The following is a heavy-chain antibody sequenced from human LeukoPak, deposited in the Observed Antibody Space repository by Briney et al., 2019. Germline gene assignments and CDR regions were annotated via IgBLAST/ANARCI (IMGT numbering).Heavy chain of an antibody. J-gene: IGHJ3*02. Sequence: SETLSLTCTVSRGSLSSSSYYWGWIRQPPGKGLEWIGSIYYSGSTHYNPSLKSRVTISVDTSKNQFSLKLSSVTAADTAVYYCATLDRTTDAFDIWGQGTMVTVSS. D-gene: IGHD1-1*01. CDR3: ATLDRTTDAFDI. CDR2: IYYSGST. V-gene: IGHV4-39*01. CDR1: RGSLSSSSYY.